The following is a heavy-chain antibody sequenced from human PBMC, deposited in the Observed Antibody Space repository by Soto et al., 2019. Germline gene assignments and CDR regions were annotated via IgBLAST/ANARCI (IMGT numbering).Heavy chain of an antibody. V-gene: IGHV4-39*01. Sequence: SETLSLTCTVSGGSISSSSYYWGWIRQPPGKGLEGIGSIYYSGSTYYNPSLKSRVTISVATPKNQFSLKMSSVTAADTAVYYCASNWGWDYFDDWGQGTLVTVSS. CDR1: GGSISSSSYY. CDR2: IYYSGST. D-gene: IGHD3-16*01. J-gene: IGHJ4*02. CDR3: ASNWGWDYFDD.